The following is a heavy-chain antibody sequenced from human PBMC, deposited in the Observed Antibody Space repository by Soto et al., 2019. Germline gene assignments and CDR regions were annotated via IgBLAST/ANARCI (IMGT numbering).Heavy chain of an antibody. CDR1: GFTFSHYA. D-gene: IGHD1-26*01. Sequence: QVQLVASGGGVVQPGRSLRLSCVASGFTFSHYAMYWVRQARGKGLELVAVISYDGSNEYYADSVKGRFTISRDNYKNTLHLQVNCLRPEDTAVYYFAKGPLDVYYLDYWGQGTLVTVSS. CDR3: AKGPLDVYYLDY. J-gene: IGHJ4*02. CDR2: ISYDGSNE. V-gene: IGHV3-30*18.